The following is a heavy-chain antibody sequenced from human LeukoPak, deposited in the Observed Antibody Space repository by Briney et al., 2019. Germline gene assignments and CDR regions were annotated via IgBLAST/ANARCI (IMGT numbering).Heavy chain of an antibody. D-gene: IGHD3-22*01. V-gene: IGHV3-9*01. J-gene: IGHJ4*02. Sequence: PGGSLRLSCAASGFTFDNYAMHWVRQAPGKGLEWLSIISWNSGYIGYADSAKGRFTISRDNAKKSLDLQMNSLRAEDTAFYYCAKVRGTHSSGYFFDYWGQGTLVTVSS. CDR3: AKVRGTHSSGYFFDY. CDR1: GFTFDNYA. CDR2: ISWNSGYI.